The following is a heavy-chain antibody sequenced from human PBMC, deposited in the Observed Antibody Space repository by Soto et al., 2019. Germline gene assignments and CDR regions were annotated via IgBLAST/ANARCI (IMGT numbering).Heavy chain of an antibody. CDR2: IYATGTT. Sequence: SETLSLTCTVSGASISGFYWSWIRRSAGKGLEWIGRIYATGTTDYNPSLKSRVMMSVDTSKKQFSLKLRSVTAADTAVYYCVRDGTKTLWDWFDPWGQGISVTVSS. CDR1: GASISGFY. V-gene: IGHV4-4*07. D-gene: IGHD1-1*01. J-gene: IGHJ5*02. CDR3: VRDGTKTLWDWFDP.